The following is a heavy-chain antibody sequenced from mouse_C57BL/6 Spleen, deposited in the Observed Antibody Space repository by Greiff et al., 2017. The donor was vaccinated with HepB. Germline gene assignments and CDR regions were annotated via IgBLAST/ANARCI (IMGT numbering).Heavy chain of an antibody. V-gene: IGHV3-6*01. CDR2: ISYDGSN. J-gene: IGHJ3*01. CDR1: GYSITSGYY. CDR3: ARDDKRGFAY. Sequence: DVKHQESGPGLVKPSQSLSLTCSVTGYSITSGYYWNWIRQFPGNKLEWMGYISYDGSNNYNPSLKNRISITRDTSKNQFFLKLNSVTTEDTATYYCARDDKRGFAYWGQGTLVTVSA.